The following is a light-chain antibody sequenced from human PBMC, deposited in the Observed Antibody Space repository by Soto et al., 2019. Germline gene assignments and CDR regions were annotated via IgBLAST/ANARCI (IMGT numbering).Light chain of an antibody. CDR3: QQYGSATQT. V-gene: IGKV3-20*01. CDR2: SSA. CDR1: PSVSRSX. Sequence: EILMTPTPATRSVSPGEVASLSFRASPSVSRSXLACYQQKPGQAPRLLNDSSASRATGSPDRFSGSGSGTDFTLTISRLDPEYSVVYYCQQYGSATQTFGQGTKVDIK. J-gene: IGKJ1*01.